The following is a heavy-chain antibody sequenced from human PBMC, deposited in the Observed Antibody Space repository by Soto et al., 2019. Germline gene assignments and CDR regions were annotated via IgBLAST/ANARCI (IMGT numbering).Heavy chain of an antibody. J-gene: IGHJ3*02. V-gene: IGHV3-23*01. CDR3: AKTASIDYYDSSGYPAGFDI. Sequence: PGGSLRLSCAASGFTFSSYAMSWVRQAPGKGLEWVSAISGSGGSTYYADSVKGRFTISRDNSKNTLYLQMNSLRAEDTAVYYCAKTASIDYYDSSGYPAGFDIWGQGTMVTVSS. CDR2: ISGSGGST. D-gene: IGHD3-22*01. CDR1: GFTFSSYA.